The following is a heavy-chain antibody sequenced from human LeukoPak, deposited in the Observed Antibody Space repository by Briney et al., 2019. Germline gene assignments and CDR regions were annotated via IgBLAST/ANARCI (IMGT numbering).Heavy chain of an antibody. J-gene: IGHJ6*03. CDR2: IYPGDSDT. D-gene: IGHD2-2*01. V-gene: IGHV5-51*01. Sequence: GESLKISCKGSGYSFPSYWIGWVRPMRGQGLEWMGIIYPGDSDTRYSPSFQGQVTISADKSISTAYLRWSSLKAADTAMYYCARNVRTSYAPYYYYYMDVWGKGTTVTVSS. CDR3: ARNVRTSYAPYYYYYMDV. CDR1: GYSFPSYW.